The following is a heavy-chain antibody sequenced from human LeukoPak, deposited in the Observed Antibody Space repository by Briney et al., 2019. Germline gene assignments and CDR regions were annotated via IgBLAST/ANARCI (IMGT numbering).Heavy chain of an antibody. D-gene: IGHD4-23*01. CDR1: GGSFSGYY. J-gene: IGHJ6*02. V-gene: IGHV4-34*01. Sequence: SETLSLTCAVYGGSFSGYYWSWARQPPGKGLEWIGEINHSGSTNYNPSLKSRVTISVDTSKNQFSLKLSPVTAADTAVYYCAVLNSLYGMDVWGQGTTVTVSS. CDR2: INHSGST. CDR3: AVLNSLYGMDV.